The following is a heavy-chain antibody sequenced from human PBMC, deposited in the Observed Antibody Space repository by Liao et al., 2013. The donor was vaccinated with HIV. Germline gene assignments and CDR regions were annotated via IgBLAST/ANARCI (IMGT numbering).Heavy chain of an antibody. CDR1: GGSFSDYY. V-gene: IGHV4-34*01. J-gene: IGHJ4*02. D-gene: IGHD6-13*01. CDR3: AVGSSWYNGWVY. CDR2: INHSGST. Sequence: QVQLQQWGAGLLKPSETLSLTCAVYGGSFSDYYWTWIRQPPGKGLEWIGEINHSGSTNYNPSLKSRVTISVDTSKNQFSLRLSSVTAADTAVYYCAVGSSWYNGWVYWGQGTPVTVSP.